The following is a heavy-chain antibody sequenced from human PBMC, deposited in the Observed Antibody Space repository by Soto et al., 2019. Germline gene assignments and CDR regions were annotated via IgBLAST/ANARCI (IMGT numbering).Heavy chain of an antibody. Sequence: GGSLRLSCAASGFTFSSYGMHWVRQAPGKGLEWVAVISYDGSNKYYADSVKGRFTISRDNSKTTLYLQMNSLRAEDTAVYYCAKDFEGHGYYYYYMDVWGKGTTVTVSS. CDR3: AKDFEGHGYYYYYMDV. J-gene: IGHJ6*03. CDR2: ISYDGSNK. CDR1: GFTFSSYG. V-gene: IGHV3-30*18.